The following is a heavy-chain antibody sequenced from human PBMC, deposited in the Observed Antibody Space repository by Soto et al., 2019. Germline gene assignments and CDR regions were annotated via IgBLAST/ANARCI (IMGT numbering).Heavy chain of an antibody. D-gene: IGHD1-26*01. J-gene: IGHJ3*02. Sequence: PGGSLRLCCAASGFSFSSYGMHRVRQAPGKGLDWVAVIWFDGSNKYYADPVKGRFTISRDNSKNTLYLQMNSLRVEDTAVYYCARAQYTGSYFDACDIWGQGTMVTVSS. V-gene: IGHV3-33*03. CDR3: ARAQYTGSYFDACDI. CDR2: IWFDGSNK. CDR1: GFSFSSYG.